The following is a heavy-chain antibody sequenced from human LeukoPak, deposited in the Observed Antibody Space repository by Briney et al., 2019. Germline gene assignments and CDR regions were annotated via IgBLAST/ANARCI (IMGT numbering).Heavy chain of an antibody. Sequence: GGSLRLSCAASGFTFSTYTMNWVRQAPGKGLDWFSSISGSSSYKYYADSVKGRFTISRDTPKNTLSLQMNSLKVEDTAVYYCARDRPTNYFDHWGQGTLVTVSS. D-gene: IGHD1-26*01. CDR2: ISGSSSYK. CDR1: GFTFSTYT. J-gene: IGHJ4*02. V-gene: IGHV3-21*01. CDR3: ARDRPTNYFDH.